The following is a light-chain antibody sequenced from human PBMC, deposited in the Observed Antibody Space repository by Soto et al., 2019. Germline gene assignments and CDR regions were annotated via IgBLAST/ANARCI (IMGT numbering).Light chain of an antibody. CDR3: SSYAGITPYV. CDR2: EVS. CDR1: SSDVGGYTY. J-gene: IGLJ1*01. Sequence: QSVLTQPPSASGSPGQSVTISCTGTSSDVGGYTYVSWYQQHPGKAPKLMIYEVSKRPSGVPDRFSGSKSGNTASLTVSGLKAEDEADYYCSSYAGITPYVFGTGTKVTXL. V-gene: IGLV2-8*01.